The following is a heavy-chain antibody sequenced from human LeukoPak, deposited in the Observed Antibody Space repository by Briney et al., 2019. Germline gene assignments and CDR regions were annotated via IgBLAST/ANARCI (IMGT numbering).Heavy chain of an antibody. V-gene: IGHV1-46*01. CDR1: GYTFTSYY. D-gene: IGHD2-2*01. CDR3: ARGFQVPAAVPYHFDY. CDR2: INTSGGST. J-gene: IGHJ4*02. Sequence: ASVRVSCKASGYTFTSYYMHWVRQAPGQGLEWMGIINTSGGSTSYAQKFQGRVTMTRDTSTGTVYMEVSSLRSEDTAVYYCARGFQVPAAVPYHFDYWVQGTLDAVPS.